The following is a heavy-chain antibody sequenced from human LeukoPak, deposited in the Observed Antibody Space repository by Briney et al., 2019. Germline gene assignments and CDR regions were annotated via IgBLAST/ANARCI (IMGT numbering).Heavy chain of an antibody. J-gene: IGHJ6*03. CDR1: GGSISSYY. V-gene: IGHV4-59*12. CDR2: IYYSGST. Sequence: PSETLSLTCTVSGGSISSYYWSWIRQPPGKGLEWIGYIYYSGSTNYNPSLKSRVTISVDTSKNQFSLKLSSVTAADTAVYYCARRPYDILTGYYSSYYYMDVWGKGTTVTISS. CDR3: ARRPYDILTGYYSSYYYMDV. D-gene: IGHD3-9*01.